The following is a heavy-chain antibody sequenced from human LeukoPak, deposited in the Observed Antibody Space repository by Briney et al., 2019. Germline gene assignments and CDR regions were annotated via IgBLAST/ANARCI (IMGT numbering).Heavy chain of an antibody. J-gene: IGHJ4*02. CDR1: GFTFSSYA. CDR2: ISGSVGST. V-gene: IGHV3-23*01. Sequence: GGSLRLSCAASGFTFSSYAMSWVRQAPGKGLEWVSTISGSVGSTYYADSVKGRFTISRDNSKSTLYLQMNSLRAEDTAVYYCAKDDRGSSGWYLGFDYWGQGTLVTVSS. CDR3: AKDDRGSSGWYLGFDY. D-gene: IGHD6-19*01.